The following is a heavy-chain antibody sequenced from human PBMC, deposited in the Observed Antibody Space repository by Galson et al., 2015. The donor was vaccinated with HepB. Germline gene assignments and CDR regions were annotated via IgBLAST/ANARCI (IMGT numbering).Heavy chain of an antibody. Sequence: SVKVSCKVSGYTLTELPMHWVRQAPGKGLEWMGGFDPEDGETIYAQKFQGRVTMTEDTSTDTAYMELSSLRSEDTAVYYCATPVVPAAIFAFDIWGQGTMVTVSS. D-gene: IGHD2-2*02. V-gene: IGHV1-24*01. CDR2: FDPEDGET. CDR3: ATPVVPAAIFAFDI. CDR1: GYTLTELP. J-gene: IGHJ3*02.